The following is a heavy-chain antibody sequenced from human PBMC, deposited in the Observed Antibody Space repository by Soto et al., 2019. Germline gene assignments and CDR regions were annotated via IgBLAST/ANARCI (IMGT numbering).Heavy chain of an antibody. CDR3: ARTTAFES. CDR1: GFTFSSYW. CDR2: IKEDGSEK. V-gene: IGHV3-7*05. D-gene: IGHD4-17*01. J-gene: IGHJ4*02. Sequence: GGSLRLSCAASGFTFSSYWMSWVRQAPGKGLEWVANIKEDGSEKNYVDSVKGRFTISRDNAKNSLYLQMNSLRAEDTAMYYCARTTAFESWGQGPLVTVSS.